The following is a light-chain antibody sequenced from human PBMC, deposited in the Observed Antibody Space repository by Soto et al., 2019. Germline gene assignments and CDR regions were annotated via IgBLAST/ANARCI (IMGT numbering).Light chain of an antibody. Sequence: NVWQQSPGTLSLSPGERATLSCRASQSVSSSYFAWYQQKPGQAPRLLIYGASSRATGIPDRFSGSGSGTDFTLTISRLEPEDFAVYYCQQYGSSPSFGQGTRLEIK. J-gene: IGKJ5*01. CDR3: QQYGSSPS. V-gene: IGKV3-20*01. CDR1: QSVSSSY. CDR2: GAS.